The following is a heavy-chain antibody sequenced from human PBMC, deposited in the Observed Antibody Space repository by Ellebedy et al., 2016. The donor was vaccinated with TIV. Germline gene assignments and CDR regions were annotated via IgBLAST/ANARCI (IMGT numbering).Heavy chain of an antibody. CDR3: AAKGVVSRTFDI. J-gene: IGHJ3*02. D-gene: IGHD2-15*01. CDR1: GVSISTHNW. CDR2: IHHGGST. V-gene: IGHV4-4*02. Sequence: SETLSLXCTVSGVSISTHNWWSWVRQPPGKGLEWIAEIHHGGSTNYNPSLKSRVTISVDRSNNHFSLKMNSMTAADTAVYYCAAKGVVSRTFDIWGQGTMVAVSS.